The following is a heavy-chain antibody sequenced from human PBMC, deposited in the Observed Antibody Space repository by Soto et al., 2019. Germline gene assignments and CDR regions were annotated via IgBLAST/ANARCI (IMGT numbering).Heavy chain of an antibody. CDR3: ARGGNYAWFDP. Sequence: PSETLSLTCTVSGGSLTDYYWSWIRQPPGKGLEWIGCIYYSGSTKYTPSLKTRVTISVDTSKNQFSLELTSVTAADTALYYCARGGNYAWFDPWGQGTLVTVSS. D-gene: IGHD4-4*01. CDR2: IYYSGST. J-gene: IGHJ5*02. V-gene: IGHV4-59*01. CDR1: GGSLTDYY.